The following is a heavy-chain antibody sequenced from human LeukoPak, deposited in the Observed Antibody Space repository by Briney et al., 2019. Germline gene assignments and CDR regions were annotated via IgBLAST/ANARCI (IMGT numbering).Heavy chain of an antibody. CDR2: IDSSGGYM. CDR3: LRGDRRDY. Sequence: GGSLRLSCAASGFTFSSYGMHWVRQAPGKGLEWVSSIDSSGGYMFYADSVKGRFIISRDNAKDSLYLQMNSLRVEDTAVYYCLRGDRRDYWGQGTLVTVSS. J-gene: IGHJ4*02. CDR1: GFTFSSYG. V-gene: IGHV3-21*06.